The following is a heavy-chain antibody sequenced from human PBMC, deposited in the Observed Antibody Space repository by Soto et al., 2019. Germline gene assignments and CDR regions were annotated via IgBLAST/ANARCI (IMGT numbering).Heavy chain of an antibody. CDR1: GGTFRSST. D-gene: IGHD4-4*01. Sequence: QVQLVQSGAEVKKPGSSVTLSCKASGGTFRSSTISWVRQXXXXXXEWMGGIIPIFPTPDYAQKFQDRVTITADESASTAYMELSSLTSEDTAVYYCARDRDRLQLGGNYYYIMDVWGQGTTVTVSS. V-gene: IGHV1-69*12. CDR3: ARDRDRLQLGGNYYYIMDV. CDR2: IIPIFPTP. J-gene: IGHJ6*02.